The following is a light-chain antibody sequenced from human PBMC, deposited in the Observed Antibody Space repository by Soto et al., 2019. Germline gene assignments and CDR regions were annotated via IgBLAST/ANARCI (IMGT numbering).Light chain of an antibody. CDR3: QRGRNWRLP. J-gene: IGKJ4*01. CDR2: DAS. Sequence: EIVMTQSPATLSVSPGEGATLSCKASQNVYNNLAWYQQRPGQPPRLLIYDASTRATGISARFSGSGYGTGFPLTISGLQFEDFAVNFGQRGRNWRLPFGGGPRWRSN. V-gene: IGKV3-15*01. CDR1: QNVYNN.